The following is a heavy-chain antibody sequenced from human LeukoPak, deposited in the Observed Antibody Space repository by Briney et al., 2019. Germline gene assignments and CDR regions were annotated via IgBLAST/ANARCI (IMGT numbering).Heavy chain of an antibody. Sequence: GASVKVSCKASGYTFTKYGVSWVRQAPGQGLEWMGWIGTHTGNRNYVKKFQGRVTLTTETSTSTAYIELKSLRSDDTAVYYCTRDGDGWPTYGGILHYWGPGTLVTVAS. V-gene: IGHV1-18*01. CDR3: TRDGDGWPTYGGILHY. CDR1: GYTFTKYG. J-gene: IGHJ4*02. CDR2: IGTHTGNR. D-gene: IGHD3-16*01.